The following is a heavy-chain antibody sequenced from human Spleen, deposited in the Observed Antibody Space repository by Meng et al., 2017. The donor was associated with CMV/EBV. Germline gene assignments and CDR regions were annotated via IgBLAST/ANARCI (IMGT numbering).Heavy chain of an antibody. D-gene: IGHD2-2*01. Sequence: SETLSLTCAVYGGSFSGYYWSWIRQPPGKGLEWIGEINHSGSTNYNPSLKSRITISVDASKNQFSLKVTSVTAADTAVYYCARGEVGYCSTTSCFPYLDHWGQGTLVTVSS. CDR1: GGSFSGYY. CDR3: ARGEVGYCSTTSCFPYLDH. CDR2: INHSGST. V-gene: IGHV4-34*01. J-gene: IGHJ4*02.